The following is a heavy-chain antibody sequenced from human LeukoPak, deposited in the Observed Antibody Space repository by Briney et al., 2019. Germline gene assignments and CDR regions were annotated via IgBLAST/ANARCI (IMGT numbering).Heavy chain of an antibody. CDR1: GFTSSTYA. D-gene: IGHD1-26*01. J-gene: IGHJ4*02. CDR3: ARRRYSGSSQHFDY. Sequence: GGSLRLSCAASGFTSSTYAMSWVRQAPGKGLEWVSTISGSGDVTYYADSVKGRFTISRDNAKNSLYLQMNSLRAEDTAVYYCARRRYSGSSQHFDYWGQGTLVTVSS. CDR2: ISGSGDVT. V-gene: IGHV3-23*01.